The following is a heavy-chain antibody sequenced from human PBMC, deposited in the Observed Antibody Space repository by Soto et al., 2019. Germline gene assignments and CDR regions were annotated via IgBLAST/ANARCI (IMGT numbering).Heavy chain of an antibody. V-gene: IGHV1-46*01. CDR1: GFAFTSYS. CDR2: IDPSGGST. D-gene: IGHD2-15*01. J-gene: IGHJ4*02. Sequence: GXSVKVSSNAPGFAFTSYSMHSVRHTPVQGLEWMGIIDPSGGSTSYAQKFQGRVTMTRDTSTSTVYMELSSLRSEDTAVYYCARGYRSAGSCYSIDYWGQGTLVTVSS. CDR3: ARGYRSAGSCYSIDY.